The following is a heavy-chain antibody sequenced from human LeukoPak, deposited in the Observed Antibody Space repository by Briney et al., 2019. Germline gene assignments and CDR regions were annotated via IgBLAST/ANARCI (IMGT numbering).Heavy chain of an antibody. J-gene: IGHJ6*02. D-gene: IGHD3-3*01. CDR3: ARGPLRFLTDV. Sequence: GGSLRLSCAASGFTVSSNYMSWVRQAPGKGLEWVSVIYSGGSTYYADSVKGRFTISRDNSKNTLYLQMSSLRAEDTAVYYCARGPLRFLTDVWGQGTTVTVSS. V-gene: IGHV3-66*01. CDR2: IYSGGST. CDR1: GFTVSSNY.